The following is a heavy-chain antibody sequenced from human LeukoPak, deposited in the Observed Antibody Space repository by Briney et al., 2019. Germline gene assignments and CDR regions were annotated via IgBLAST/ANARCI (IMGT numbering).Heavy chain of an antibody. Sequence: ASVKVSCKVSGYTLTELSMHWVRQAPGKGLEWMGGFDPEDGETIYAEKFQGRVTMTEDTSTDTAYMELSSLRSEDTAVYYCATGVAIQLWYHFDYWGQGTLVTVSS. D-gene: IGHD5-18*01. CDR1: GYTLTELS. V-gene: IGHV1-24*01. J-gene: IGHJ4*02. CDR2: FDPEDGET. CDR3: ATGVAIQLWYHFDY.